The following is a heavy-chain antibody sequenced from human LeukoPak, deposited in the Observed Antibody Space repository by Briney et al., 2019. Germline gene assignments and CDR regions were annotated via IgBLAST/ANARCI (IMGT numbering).Heavy chain of an antibody. CDR2: TSSSGETT. V-gene: IGHV3-23*01. CDR3: AKDRPNYYGTNGHYYRRDGDC. CDR1: GFTFSSYA. J-gene: IGHJ4*02. Sequence: GGSLRLSCVASGFTFSSYAMSWVRQAAGRGLEWVSSTSSSGETTYYADSVKGRFTISRDNSRNTLYLQMNSLRAEDTAVYYCAKDRPNYYGTNGHYYRRDGDCWGQGTLVTVSS. D-gene: IGHD3-22*01.